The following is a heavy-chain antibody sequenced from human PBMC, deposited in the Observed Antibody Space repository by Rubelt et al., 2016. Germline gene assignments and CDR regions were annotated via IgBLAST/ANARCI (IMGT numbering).Heavy chain of an antibody. V-gene: IGHV1-3*01. CDR2: INAGNGNT. CDR1: GYTFTSYA. J-gene: IGHJ4*02. Sequence: QVQLVQSGAEVKKPGASVKVSCKASGYTFTSYAMHWVRQAPGQRLEWMGWINAGNGNTKYSQKFQGGVRIARDTSARKAYMALSSLRSEDTAVDYCALLWFGELVRRDYWGQGTLVTVPS. D-gene: IGHD3-10*01. CDR3: ALLWFGELVRRDY.